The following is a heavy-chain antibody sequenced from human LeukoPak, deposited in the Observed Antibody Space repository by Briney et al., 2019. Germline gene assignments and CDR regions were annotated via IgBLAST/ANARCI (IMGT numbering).Heavy chain of an antibody. J-gene: IGHJ6*02. CDR2: IYYSGST. Sequence: ASETLSLTCTVSGGSISSYYWSWIRQPPGKGLEWIGYIYYSGSTNYNPSLKSRVTISVDTSKNQFSLKLSSVTVADTAVYYCARSAYHDYGDSRPYYYYGMDVWGQGTTVTVSS. V-gene: IGHV4-59*01. D-gene: IGHD4-17*01. CDR1: GGSISSYY. CDR3: ARSAYHDYGDSRPYYYYGMDV.